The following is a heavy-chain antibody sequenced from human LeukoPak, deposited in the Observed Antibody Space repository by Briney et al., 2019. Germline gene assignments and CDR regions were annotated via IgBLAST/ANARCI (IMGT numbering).Heavy chain of an antibody. CDR3: ARVRAVAGFGDLDY. V-gene: IGHV1-2*02. CDR1: GYTFTGYY. D-gene: IGHD6-19*01. CDR2: INPNSGGT. J-gene: IGHJ4*02. Sequence: VASVKVSCKASGYTFTGYYMHWVRQAPGQGLEWMGWINPNSGGTNYAQKFQGRVTMTRDTSISTAYMELSRLRSDDPAVYYCARVRAVAGFGDLDYWGQGTLVTVSS.